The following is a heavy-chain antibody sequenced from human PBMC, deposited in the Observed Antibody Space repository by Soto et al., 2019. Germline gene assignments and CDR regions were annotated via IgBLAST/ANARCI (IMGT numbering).Heavy chain of an antibody. J-gene: IGHJ6*02. Sequence: SETLSLTCAVYGRSFSGYYWSWIRQPPGKGLEWIGEINHSGSTNYNPSLKSRVTISVDTSKNQFSLKLSSVTAADTAVYYCARLGYYGSGSLAPYYYYGMDVWGQGTTVTVSS. V-gene: IGHV4-34*01. CDR2: INHSGST. CDR3: ARLGYYGSGSLAPYYYYGMDV. D-gene: IGHD3-10*01. CDR1: GRSFSGYY.